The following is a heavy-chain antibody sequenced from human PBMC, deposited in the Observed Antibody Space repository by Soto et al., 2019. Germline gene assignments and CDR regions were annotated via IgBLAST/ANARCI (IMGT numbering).Heavy chain of an antibody. CDR2: IKSDGSST. V-gene: IGHV3-74*01. Sequence: GGSLRLSCAASGFTFSSYAMHWVRQAPGKGLVWVSHIKSDGSSTTYADSVKGRFTISRDNAKNTLYLQMNSLRADDTAVYYCARDLYMGFDPWGQGTLVTVSS. D-gene: IGHD4-4*01. J-gene: IGHJ5*02. CDR1: GFTFSSYA. CDR3: ARDLYMGFDP.